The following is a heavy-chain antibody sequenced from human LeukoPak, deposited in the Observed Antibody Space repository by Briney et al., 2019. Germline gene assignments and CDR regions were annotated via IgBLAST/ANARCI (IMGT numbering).Heavy chain of an antibody. J-gene: IGHJ6*02. V-gene: IGHV4-59*01. CDR3: ARQGESSSWAHYYYYGMDV. Sequence: SETLSLTCTVSGGSISTYHWSWIRQPPGKGLEWIGYFYYNGDTNYSPSLKSRVVISADTSQNQLSLMVRSVTAADTALYYCARQGESSSWAHYYYYGMDVWGQGTTVTVSS. D-gene: IGHD6-13*01. CDR2: FYYNGDT. CDR1: GGSISTYH.